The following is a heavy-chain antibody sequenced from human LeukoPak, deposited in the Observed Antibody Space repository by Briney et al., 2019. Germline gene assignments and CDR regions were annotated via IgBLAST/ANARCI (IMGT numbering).Heavy chain of an antibody. CDR1: GFTFSSYA. J-gene: IGHJ4*02. CDR2: ISGRDSTT. Sequence: GGSLRLSCAASGFTFSSYAMSWVRQAPGKGLEWVSGISGRDSTTYYADSVKGRFTISRDNAKNSLYLQMNSLRAEDTAVYYCARDGLYDYVWGSYQGYWGQGTLVTVSS. CDR3: ARDGLYDYVWGSYQGY. D-gene: IGHD3-16*02. V-gene: IGHV3-23*01.